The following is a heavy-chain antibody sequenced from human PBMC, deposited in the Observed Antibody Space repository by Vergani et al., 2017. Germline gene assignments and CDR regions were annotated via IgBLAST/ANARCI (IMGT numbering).Heavy chain of an antibody. V-gene: IGHV3-33*01. J-gene: IGHJ5*01. Sequence: QVQLVESEGGVVQPGRSLTLSCVASGFTFSSHGMHWVRQAPGKGLEWVAVIWYDGSNKYYGDSVKGRFTISRDNSKNTLYLQMNSLRVEDTAVYYCARLCNEKRPDSWGQGTLVTVSS. CDR3: ARLCNEKRPDS. CDR1: GFTFSSHG. CDR2: IWYDGSNK. D-gene: IGHD1-1*01.